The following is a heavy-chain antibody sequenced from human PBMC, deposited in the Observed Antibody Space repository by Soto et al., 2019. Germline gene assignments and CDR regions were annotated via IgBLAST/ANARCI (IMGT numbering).Heavy chain of an antibody. CDR1: GFIFSDYA. Sequence: QAQLVESGGVVVQPGRSLRLSCVLSGFIFSDYAMHWVRQTPGKGLEWVAIVSSDGRQKFYTDSVKGRFTISKEFSNNTLFLQVNSLRPEDSGTDVCTRDARPYSIYRGGGLGLWGQGTLVTVSS. CDR3: TRDARPYSIYRGGGLGL. D-gene: IGHD4-4*01. V-gene: IGHV3-30*03. J-gene: IGHJ1*01. CDR2: VSSDGRQK.